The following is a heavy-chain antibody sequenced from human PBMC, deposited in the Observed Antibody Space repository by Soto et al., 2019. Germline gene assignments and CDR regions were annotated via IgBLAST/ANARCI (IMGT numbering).Heavy chain of an antibody. CDR1: GGSISSGGYY. J-gene: IGHJ5*02. D-gene: IGHD2-21*02. Sequence: QVQLQESGPGLVKPSQTLSLTCTVSGGSISSGGYYWSWIRQHPGKGLEWIGYIYYSGSTYYNPSLKSRVTISVDTSKSQLSRKLSSVTAADTAVYYCAREDGGNSGEGGNWFDPWGQGTLVTVSS. V-gene: IGHV4-31*03. CDR2: IYYSGST. CDR3: AREDGGNSGEGGNWFDP.